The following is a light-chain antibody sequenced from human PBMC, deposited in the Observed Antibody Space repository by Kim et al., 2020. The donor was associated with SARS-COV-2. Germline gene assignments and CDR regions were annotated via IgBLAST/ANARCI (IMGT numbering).Light chain of an antibody. V-gene: IGKV3-15*01. J-gene: IGKJ1*01. Sequence: SPGEITPLSCRASQSVSSNLPWYLQKPGQAPRLLIYGASPRATGIPARFSGSGSGTEFTLTISSLQSEDFAVYYCQQYNNWLWTFGQGTKVEIK. CDR3: QQYNNWLWT. CDR2: GAS. CDR1: QSVSSN.